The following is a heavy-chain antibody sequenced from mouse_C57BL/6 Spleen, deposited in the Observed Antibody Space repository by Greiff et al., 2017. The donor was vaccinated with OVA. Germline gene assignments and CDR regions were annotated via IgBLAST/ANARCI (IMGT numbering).Heavy chain of an antibody. CDR2: INPSSGYT. CDR1: GYTFTSYT. CDR3: ARSEPYAMDY. V-gene: IGHV1-4*01. Sequence: VQLQESGAELARPGASVKMSCKASGYTFTSYTMHWVKQRPGQGLEWIGYINPSSGYTKYNQKFKDKATLTADKSSSTAYMQLSSLTSEDSAVYYCARSEPYAMDYWGQGTSVTVSS. J-gene: IGHJ4*01.